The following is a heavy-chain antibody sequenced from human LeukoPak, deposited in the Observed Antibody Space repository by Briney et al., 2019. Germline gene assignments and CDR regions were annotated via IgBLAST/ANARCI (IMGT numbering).Heavy chain of an antibody. CDR2: IYYSGST. V-gene: IGHV4-31*03. Sequence: SETLSLTCTVSSGSISSGGYYSSWIRQHPGKGLEWIGYIYYSGSTYYNPSLKSRVTISVDTSKNQFSLKLSSVTAADTAVYYCARRHVTMVRGVTYCDYWGQGTLVTVSS. CDR1: SGSISSGGYY. D-gene: IGHD3-10*01. CDR3: ARRHVTMVRGVTYCDY. J-gene: IGHJ4*02.